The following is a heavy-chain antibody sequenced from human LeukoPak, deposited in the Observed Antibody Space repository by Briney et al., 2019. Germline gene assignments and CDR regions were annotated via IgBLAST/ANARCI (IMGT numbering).Heavy chain of an antibody. V-gene: IGHV3-30-3*02. CDR1: GFTFSSYA. Sequence: GGSLRLSCAASGFTFSSYAMHWVRQAPGKGLEWVAVISYDGSNKYYADSVKGRFTISRDNSKNTLYLQMNSLRAEDTAVYYCAKLIQGEQQLASDYWGQGTLVTVSS. D-gene: IGHD6-13*01. CDR3: AKLIQGEQQLASDY. J-gene: IGHJ4*02. CDR2: ISYDGSNK.